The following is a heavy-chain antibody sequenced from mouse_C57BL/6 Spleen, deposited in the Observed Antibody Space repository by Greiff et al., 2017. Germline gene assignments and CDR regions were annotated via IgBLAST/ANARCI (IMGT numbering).Heavy chain of an antibody. CDR3: ASPHAIYDGYSAWFAY. CDR2: ISSGSSTI. J-gene: IGHJ3*01. Sequence: EVQLVESGGGLVKPGGSLKLSCAASGFTFSDYGMHWVRQAPEKGLEWVAYISSGSSTIYYADTVKGRFTISRDNATNTLFLQVTSLRSEDTAMYSCASPHAIYDGYSAWFAYWGQGTLVTVSA. CDR1: GFTFSDYG. D-gene: IGHD2-3*01. V-gene: IGHV5-17*01.